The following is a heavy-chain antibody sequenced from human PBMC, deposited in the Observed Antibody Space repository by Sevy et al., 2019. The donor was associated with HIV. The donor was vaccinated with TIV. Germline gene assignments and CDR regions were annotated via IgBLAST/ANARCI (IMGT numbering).Heavy chain of an antibody. J-gene: IGHJ4*02. CDR1: GDSVSRNSAA. CDR2: TYYRSRWSY. V-gene: IGHV6-1*01. Sequence: SQTLSLTCVISGDSVSRNSAAWNWIRQSPSRGLEWLGRTYYRSRWSYDYAVSMKTRIIIIPDTSKNQFSLQLNSVTPEDTAVYYCSRGGEMGDVWGQGTLVTVSS. D-gene: IGHD2-21*01. CDR3: SRGGEMGDV.